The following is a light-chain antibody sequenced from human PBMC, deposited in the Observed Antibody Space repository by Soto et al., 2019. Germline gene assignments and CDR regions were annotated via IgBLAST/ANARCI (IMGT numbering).Light chain of an antibody. V-gene: IGKV3-20*01. CDR2: DVS. J-gene: IGKJ1*01. CDR1: RSLRSTS. Sequence: EIELTQSPGTLSLSPGERAALSCRASRSLRSTSFAWYQQRPGQAPRLLIYDVSSRATGIPDRFSGSGSGTDFTLTINRLEPDDFAVYYCQQYGRSPRTFGQGTKVEIK. CDR3: QQYGRSPRT.